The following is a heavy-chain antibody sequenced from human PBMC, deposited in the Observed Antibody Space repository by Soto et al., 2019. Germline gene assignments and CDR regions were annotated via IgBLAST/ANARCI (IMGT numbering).Heavy chain of an antibody. CDR3: AKDHELVPRIWGSMDV. CDR1: GFTFRNYG. CDR2: ISFDGTDK. Sequence: QVQLVDSGGGVVQPGRSLRLSCAASGFTFRNYGMHWVRQAPGKGLEWVAFISFDGTDKYYADSVKGRFTISRDNSQNMLYLQMISLRFEDRAVYYCAKDHELVPRIWGSMDVWGQGTTVTVSS. D-gene: IGHD3-16*01. J-gene: IGHJ6*02. V-gene: IGHV3-30*18.